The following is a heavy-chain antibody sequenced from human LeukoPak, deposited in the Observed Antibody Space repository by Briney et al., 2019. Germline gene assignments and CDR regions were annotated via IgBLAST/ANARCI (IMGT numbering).Heavy chain of an antibody. D-gene: IGHD5-12*01. Sequence: SHTLSLTCTVSGGSNSRGDYYWSWSRQPPGKGLGWIGYIYYSGSTYSNPSLQSRVTNSVDTSNNQFSPKLPSVTRADTAVYYCPRACMGGYDYGPEADYSDYWGQGSLVTVPS. CDR2: IYYSGST. CDR1: GGSNSRGDYY. J-gene: IGHJ4*02. V-gene: IGHV4-30-4*01. CDR3: PRACMGGYDYGPEADYSDY.